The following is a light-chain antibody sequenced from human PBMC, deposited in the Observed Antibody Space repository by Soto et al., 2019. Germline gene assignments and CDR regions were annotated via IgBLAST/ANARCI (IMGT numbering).Light chain of an antibody. CDR3: QQYGFSLIA. J-gene: IGKJ4*01. CDR2: GPS. V-gene: IGKV3-20*01. Sequence: EIVLTQSPGTLSLSPGERATLSCRASQTVSTSYVAWYQQKPGQAPRLLIYGPSSRATGIPDRFSGSGSGTDYTLTISRLEPEDFAVYYCQQYGFSLIAFGGGTKVEI. CDR1: QTVSTSY.